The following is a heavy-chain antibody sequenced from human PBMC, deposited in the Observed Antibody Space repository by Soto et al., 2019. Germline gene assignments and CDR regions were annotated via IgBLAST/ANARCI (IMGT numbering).Heavy chain of an antibody. J-gene: IGHJ6*02. CDR1: GYTFTSYG. CDR3: AREVYYDFWSGYSNYYYGMDV. D-gene: IGHD3-3*01. CDR2: ISAYNGNT. Sequence: ASVKVSCKASGYTFTSYGISWVRQAPGQGLEWMGWISAYNGNTNYAQKLQGSVTMTTDTSTSTAYMELRSLRSDDTAVYYCAREVYYDFWSGYSNYYYGMDVWGQGTTVTVSS. V-gene: IGHV1-18*01.